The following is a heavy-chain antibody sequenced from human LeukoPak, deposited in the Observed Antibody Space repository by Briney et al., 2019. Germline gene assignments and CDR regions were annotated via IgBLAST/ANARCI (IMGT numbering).Heavy chain of an antibody. D-gene: IGHD2-15*01. J-gene: IGHJ3*02. CDR2: ISAYNGNT. V-gene: IGHV1-18*01. CDR1: GYTFTSYG. Sequence: ASVKVSCKASGYTFTSYGISWVRQAPGQGLEWMGWISAYNGNTNYAQKLQGRVTMTTDTSTSTAYMELRSLRSDDTAVYYCARNPVVVRHLLRSDAFDIWGQGTMVTVSS. CDR3: ARNPVVVRHLLRSDAFDI.